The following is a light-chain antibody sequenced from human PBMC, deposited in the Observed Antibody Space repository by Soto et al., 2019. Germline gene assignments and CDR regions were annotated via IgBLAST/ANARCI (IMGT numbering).Light chain of an antibody. CDR2: AAS. V-gene: IGKV1-9*01. CDR1: QGISSY. J-gene: IGKJ5*01. Sequence: DIQLTQSPSFLSASVGDRVTITCRASQGISSYLAWYQQIPGKAPNLLIYAASTLQSGVPSRFSGSGSGTEFTLTISSLQPEDFATYYCHQLNSYPHPFGQGTRLEMK. CDR3: HQLNSYPHP.